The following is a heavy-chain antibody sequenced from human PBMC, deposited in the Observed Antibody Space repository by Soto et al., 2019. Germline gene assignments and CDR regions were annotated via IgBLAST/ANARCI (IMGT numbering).Heavy chain of an antibody. CDR3: ARRGNWGSDEFDY. D-gene: IGHD7-27*01. V-gene: IGHV4-59*08. J-gene: IGHJ4*02. Sequence: PSETLSLTCTVSGVSISSYYWSWIRQPPGKGLEWIGYIYYSGSTNYNPSLKSRVTISVDTSENQFSLKLSSVAAADTAVYFCARRGNWGSDEFDYWGQGTLVTVSS. CDR1: GVSISSYY. CDR2: IYYSGST.